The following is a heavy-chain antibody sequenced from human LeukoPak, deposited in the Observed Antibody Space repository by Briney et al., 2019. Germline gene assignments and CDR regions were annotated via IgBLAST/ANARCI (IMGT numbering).Heavy chain of an antibody. CDR3: ARAVWGQIFDY. Sequence: SETLFLTCTVSGGSISSYYWSWIRQPPGKGLEWIGYIYYSGSTNYNPSLKSRVTISVDTSKNQFSLKLSSVTAADTAVYYCARAVWGQIFDYWGQGTLVTVSS. J-gene: IGHJ4*02. D-gene: IGHD7-27*01. CDR1: GGSISSYY. V-gene: IGHV4-59*01. CDR2: IYYSGST.